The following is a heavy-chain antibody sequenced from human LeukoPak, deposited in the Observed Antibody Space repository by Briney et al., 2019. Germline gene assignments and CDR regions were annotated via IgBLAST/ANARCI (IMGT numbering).Heavy chain of an antibody. CDR1: GGTFSSYA. CDR3: ARDRRIAVTEGHFQH. Sequence: SVKVSCKASGGTFSSYAISWVRQAPGQGLEWMGGIIPIFGTANYAQKFQGRVTITADESTSTAYMELSSLRSEDTAVYYCARDRRIAVTEGHFQHWGQGTLVTVSS. V-gene: IGHV1-69*13. CDR2: IIPIFGTA. D-gene: IGHD6-19*01. J-gene: IGHJ1*01.